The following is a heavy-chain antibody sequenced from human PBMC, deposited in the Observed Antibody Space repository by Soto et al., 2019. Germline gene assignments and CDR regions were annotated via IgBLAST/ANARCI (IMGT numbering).Heavy chain of an antibody. CDR3: ARDTRGFSGMDV. J-gene: IGHJ6*02. CDR1: GFTFSSYA. Sequence: GGSLRLSCAASGFTFSSYAMHWVRQAPGKGLEWVAVISYDGSNKYYTDSVKGRFTISRDNSKNTLYLQMNSLRGEDTALYYCARDTRGFSGMDVWGQGTRVTVSS. CDR2: ISYDGSNK. V-gene: IGHV3-30-3*01. D-gene: IGHD3-3*01.